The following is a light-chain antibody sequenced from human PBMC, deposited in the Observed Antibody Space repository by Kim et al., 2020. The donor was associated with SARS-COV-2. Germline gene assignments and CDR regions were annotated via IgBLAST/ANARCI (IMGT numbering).Light chain of an antibody. J-gene: IGKJ4*01. CDR1: QDISIY. Sequence: DIQMTQSPSSLSASVGDRVTITCQASQDISIYLNWYQQKPGRAPDLLIHDASSLETGVPPRFSGSGSGTDFTFTITSLQPEDIATYYCQQSHNLPLTFGGGTKVDIK. CDR3: QQSHNLPLT. CDR2: DAS. V-gene: IGKV1-33*01.